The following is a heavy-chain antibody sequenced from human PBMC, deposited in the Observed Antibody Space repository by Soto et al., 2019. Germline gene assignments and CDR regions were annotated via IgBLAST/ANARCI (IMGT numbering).Heavy chain of an antibody. V-gene: IGHV1-3*01. J-gene: IGHJ3*02. D-gene: IGHD3-3*02. CDR2: INVGSGNT. CDR1: GYTFSAYT. CDR3: ARDTETLGPRANDALDI. Sequence: SVKVSCKAAGYTFSAYTMNWVRQAPGQSLEWMGWINVGSGNTRYSQNFQGRVSITRDTSASTVYMELTGLKSEDTAMYYCARDTETLGPRANDALDIWGQGTMVTVSS.